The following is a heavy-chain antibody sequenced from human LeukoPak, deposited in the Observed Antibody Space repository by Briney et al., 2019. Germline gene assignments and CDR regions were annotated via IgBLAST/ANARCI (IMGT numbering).Heavy chain of an antibody. CDR2: IYYRGST. V-gene: IGHV4-59*01. Sequence: PSETLSLTCTVSGGSISSYFWSWIRQSPGKGLEWIGYIYYRGSTNHNPSLKSRVTISVDASKNQFSLNLTSVTAADTAVYYCAGAGSSGWYPDIDYWGQGTLVTVST. CDR1: GGSISSYF. CDR3: AGAGSSGWYPDIDY. D-gene: IGHD6-19*01. J-gene: IGHJ4*02.